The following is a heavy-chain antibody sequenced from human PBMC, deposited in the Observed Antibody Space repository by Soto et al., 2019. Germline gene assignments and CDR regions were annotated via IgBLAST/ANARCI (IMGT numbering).Heavy chain of an antibody. D-gene: IGHD2-2*01. J-gene: IGHJ5*02. V-gene: IGHV1-69*06. CDR1: GGIFSSYG. CDR3: ARSALPAAINNWFDP. CDR2: IIPFFGTA. Sequence: SVKVSCKASGGIFSSYGISWVRQAPGQGREWMGGIIPFFGTANYAQKFQARVTITADKSTSTAYMELSSLRSEDTAVYYCARSALPAAINNWFDPWGQGTLVTVSS.